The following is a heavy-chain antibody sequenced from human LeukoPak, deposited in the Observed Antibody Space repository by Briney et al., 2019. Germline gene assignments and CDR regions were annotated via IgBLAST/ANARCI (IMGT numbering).Heavy chain of an antibody. CDR2: ISGSGGST. CDR1: GFTFSSYA. Sequence: GASLRLSCAASGFTFSSYAMSWVRQAPGKGLEWVSAISGSGGSTYYADSVKGRFTISRDNSKNTLYLQMNSLRAEDTAVYYCAQDFPRIAVAGTLRWGQGTLVTVSS. CDR3: AQDFPRIAVAGTLR. J-gene: IGHJ4*02. D-gene: IGHD6-19*01. V-gene: IGHV3-23*01.